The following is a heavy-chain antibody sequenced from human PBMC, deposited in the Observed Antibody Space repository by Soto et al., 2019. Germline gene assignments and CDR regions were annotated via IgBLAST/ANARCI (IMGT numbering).Heavy chain of an antibody. CDR1: QFSFSSYW. Sequence: LRLSCAASQFSFSSYWMHWVRQVPGKGPAWVSRINHDGSKTEYADSVKGRFTISRDNTNNTLYLQMNSLRVEDTAMYYCVREPWGFSGTWYDYWGQGTLVTVSS. CDR3: VREPWGFSGTWYDY. CDR2: INHDGSKT. D-gene: IGHD6-13*01. J-gene: IGHJ4*02. V-gene: IGHV3-74*01.